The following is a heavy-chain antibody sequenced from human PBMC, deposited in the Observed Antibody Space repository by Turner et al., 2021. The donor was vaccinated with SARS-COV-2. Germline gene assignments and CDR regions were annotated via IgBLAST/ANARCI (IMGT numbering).Heavy chain of an antibody. CDR2: IIPIFGTA. CDR1: VGTFSSYA. V-gene: IGHV1-69*01. J-gene: IGHJ6*02. CDR3: ARDGSGSYSYYYYGIDV. D-gene: IGHD1-26*01. Sequence: QVQLVQSGAEVKKPGSSVQVSCKASVGTFSSYAISWVRQAPGQGLEWMGGIIPIFGTANYAQKFQGRVTITADESTSTAYMELSSLGSEDTAVYYCARDGSGSYSYYYYGIDVWGQGTTVTVSS.